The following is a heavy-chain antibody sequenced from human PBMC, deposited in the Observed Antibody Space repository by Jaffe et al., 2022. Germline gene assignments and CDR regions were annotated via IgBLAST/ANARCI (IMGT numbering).Heavy chain of an antibody. J-gene: IGHJ3*02. V-gene: IGHV4-4*02. D-gene: IGHD3-16*02. CDR2: IYHSGST. CDR1: GGSISSSNW. CDR3: ARFSLGLMITFGGVIVANDAFDI. Sequence: QVQLQESGPGLVKPSGTLSLTCAVSGGSISSSNWWSWVRQPPGKGLEWIGEIYHSGSTNYNPSLKSRVTISVDKSKNQFSLKLSSVTAADTAVYYCARFSLGLMITFGGVIVANDAFDIWGQGTMVTVSS.